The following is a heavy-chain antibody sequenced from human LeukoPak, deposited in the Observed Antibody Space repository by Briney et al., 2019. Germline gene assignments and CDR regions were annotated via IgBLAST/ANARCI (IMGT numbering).Heavy chain of an antibody. V-gene: IGHV4-39*01. CDR2: IYYSGST. D-gene: IGHD3-3*01. CDR3: ARGDFWSGQQLDY. CDR1: GGSISSSSYY. Sequence: SETLSLTCTVSGGSISSSSYYWGWIRQPPGKGLEWIGSIYYSGSTYYNPSLKSRVTIFVDTSKNQFSLQLRSVTAADTAVYYCARGDFWSGQQLDYWGQGTLVTVSS. J-gene: IGHJ4*02.